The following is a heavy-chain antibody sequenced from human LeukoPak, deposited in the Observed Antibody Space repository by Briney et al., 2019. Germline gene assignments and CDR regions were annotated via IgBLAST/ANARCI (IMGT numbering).Heavy chain of an antibody. CDR1: GGSISSSTYY. CDR3: AREVSHYYYYYMDV. Sequence: SETLSLTCTVSGGSISSSTYYWGWIRQPPGKGLEWIGTIYYSGSTYYNPPLKSRVTISVDTSKNQFSLKLSSVTAADTAVYYCAREVSHYYYYYMDVWGKGTTVTVSS. J-gene: IGHJ6*03. CDR2: IYYSGST. V-gene: IGHV4-39*07.